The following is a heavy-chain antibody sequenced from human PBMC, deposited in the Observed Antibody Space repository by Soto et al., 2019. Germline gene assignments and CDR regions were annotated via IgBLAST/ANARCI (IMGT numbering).Heavy chain of an antibody. CDR2: IYSGGST. V-gene: IGHV3-66*01. CDR3: ARRNQYDSGYDD. Sequence: GGSLRLSCAASGFTVSSNYMSWVRQAPGKGLEWVSVIYSGGSTYYADSVKGRFTISRDNSKNTLYLQMNSLRAEDTAVYYCARRNQYDSGYDDWGQGTLVTVSS. J-gene: IGHJ4*02. D-gene: IGHD5-12*01. CDR1: GFTVSSNY.